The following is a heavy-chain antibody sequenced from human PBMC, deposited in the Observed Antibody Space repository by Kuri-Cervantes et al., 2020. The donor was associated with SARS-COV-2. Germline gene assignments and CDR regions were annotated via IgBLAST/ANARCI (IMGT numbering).Heavy chain of an antibody. CDR3: MVFPLVNGRARGS. V-gene: IGHV3-7*01. CDR2: IDENGGEK. J-gene: IGHJ5*02. CDR1: GFTFSDYY. D-gene: IGHD3-9*01. Sequence: GESLKISCAASGFTFSDYYMSWIRQAPGKGLEWVANIDENGGEKYYVDSVKGRFTISRDNGQKSLSLQMNSLRDDDTAVYYCMVFPLVNGRARGSWGKGTVVTVSS.